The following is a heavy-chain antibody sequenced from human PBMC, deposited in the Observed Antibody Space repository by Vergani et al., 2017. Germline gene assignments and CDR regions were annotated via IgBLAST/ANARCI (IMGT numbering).Heavy chain of an antibody. CDR3: ARDPEGSYYPRPNWFDP. CDR2: ISGSGGST. J-gene: IGHJ5*02. D-gene: IGHD1-26*01. Sequence: EVQLLESGGGLVQPGGSLRLSCAASGFTFSSYAMSWVRQAPGKGLEWVSVISGSGGSTYYADSVKGRFTISRDNAKNSLSLQMNRLRAEDTAVYYCARDPEGSYYPRPNWFDPWGQGTLVTVSS. V-gene: IGHV3-23*01. CDR1: GFTFSSYA.